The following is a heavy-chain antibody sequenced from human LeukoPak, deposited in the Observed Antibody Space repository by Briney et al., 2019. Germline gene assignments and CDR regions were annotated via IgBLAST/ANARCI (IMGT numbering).Heavy chain of an antibody. CDR2: ISYDGSNK. V-gene: IGHV3-30*18. CDR3: AKVSGGVHYYYGMDV. Sequence: GGSLRLSCAASGFTFSSYGMHWVRQAPGKGLEWVAVISYDGSNKYYADSVKGRFTISRDNSKNTLYLQMNSLRAEDTAVYYCAKVSGGVHYYYGMDVWGQGTTVTVSS. D-gene: IGHD3-16*01. CDR1: GFTFSSYG. J-gene: IGHJ6*02.